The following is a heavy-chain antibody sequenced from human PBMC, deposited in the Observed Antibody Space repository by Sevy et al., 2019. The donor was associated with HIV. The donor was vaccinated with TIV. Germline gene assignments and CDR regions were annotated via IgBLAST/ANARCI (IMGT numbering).Heavy chain of an antibody. CDR2: IYHSGST. D-gene: IGHD4-17*01. CDR1: GGSISSSNW. Sequence: SETLSLTCAVSGGSISSSNWWSWVRQPPGKGLEWIGEIYHSGSTNYNPSLKSRVTISVDKSKNQFSLKLSSVTAADTAVYYCASKTTGRGDYLGIWYFDLWGRCTLVTVSS. V-gene: IGHV4-4*02. CDR3: ASKTTGRGDYLGIWYFDL. J-gene: IGHJ2*01.